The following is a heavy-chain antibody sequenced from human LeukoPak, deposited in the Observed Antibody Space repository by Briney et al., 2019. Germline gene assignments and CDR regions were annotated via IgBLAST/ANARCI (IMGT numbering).Heavy chain of an antibody. Sequence: PSETLSLTCTVSGGSISSSSYYWGWIRQPPGKGLDWIGSIYYSVTTNYNPSLKSRVTISVDTCKNPFSLKLTSVTAADTAVYYCARQMRGYNYACDDAFDIWGQGTMVTVSS. CDR1: GGSISSSSYY. CDR2: IYYSVTT. J-gene: IGHJ3*02. D-gene: IGHD5-18*01. V-gene: IGHV4-39*01. CDR3: ARQMRGYNYACDDAFDI.